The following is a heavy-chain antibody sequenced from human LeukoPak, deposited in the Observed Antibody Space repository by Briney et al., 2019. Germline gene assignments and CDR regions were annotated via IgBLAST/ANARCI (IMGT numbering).Heavy chain of an antibody. CDR2: IYYSGST. J-gene: IGHJ4*02. V-gene: IGHV4-30-4*08. CDR3: ARVEATDSGSYYLHFDY. D-gene: IGHD1-26*01. Sequence: PSETLSLTCTVSGGSISSGDYYWSWIRQPPGKGLEWIGYIYYSGSTYYNPSLKSRVIISVDTSKNQFSLKLSSVTAADTAVYYCARVEATDSGSYYLHFDYWGQGTLVTVSS. CDR1: GGSISSGDYY.